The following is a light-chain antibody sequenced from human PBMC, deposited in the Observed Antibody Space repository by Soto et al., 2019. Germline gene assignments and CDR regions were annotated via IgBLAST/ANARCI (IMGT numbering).Light chain of an antibody. CDR3: QQRDSWPIT. CDR1: QSVDSY. J-gene: IGKJ5*01. CDR2: GAS. Sequence: EIVLTQSPASLSLSPVERATLXCRASQSVDSYLVWYQQKPGQAPRLLIFGASNRATGIPARFSGSGSGTDFTLTINSLEPDDFAVYYCQQRDSWPITFGQGTRLEIK. V-gene: IGKV3-11*01.